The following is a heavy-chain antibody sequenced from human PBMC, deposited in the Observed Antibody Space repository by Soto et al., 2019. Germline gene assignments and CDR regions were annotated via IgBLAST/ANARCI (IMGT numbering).Heavy chain of an antibody. CDR1: GFTFSSYG. CDR3: AREVLVRGIKYHGMDV. CDR2: IWYDGSNK. Sequence: QVQLVESGGGVVQPGRSLSLSCAASGFTFSSYGIHWDRQAPGKGLEWVAVIWYDGSNKYYADSVKGRFTISRDNSKNTLYLQMNSLRAEDTAVYYCAREVLVRGIKYHGMDVWGQGTTVTVSS. D-gene: IGHD3-10*01. J-gene: IGHJ6*02. V-gene: IGHV3-33*01.